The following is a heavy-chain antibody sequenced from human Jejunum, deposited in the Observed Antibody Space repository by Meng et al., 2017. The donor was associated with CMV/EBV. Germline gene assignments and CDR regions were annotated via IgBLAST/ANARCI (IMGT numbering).Heavy chain of an antibody. J-gene: IGHJ4*02. CDR1: GGSISSHSYS. V-gene: IGHV4-39*07. Sequence: VSGGSISSHSYSWGWIRQSPGKGLEWIGTMYYSGSTQYNPSLKSRVTISVDTSKNQFSLNLSSVTAADTAVYYCARDNSGWYLDYWGQGALVTVSS. CDR3: ARDNSGWYLDY. CDR2: MYYSGST. D-gene: IGHD5-12*01.